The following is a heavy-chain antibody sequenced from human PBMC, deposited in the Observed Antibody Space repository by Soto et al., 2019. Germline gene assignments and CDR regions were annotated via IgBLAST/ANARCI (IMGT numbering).Heavy chain of an antibody. Sequence: SETLSLTCTASGGTISSYYLSWIRQPPGKGLEWIGYIYYSGSTNYNLSLKSRVTISVDTSKNQFSLKLSSVTAADTAVYYCARDPHYSSSWPDYYYYYGMDVWGQGTTVT. V-gene: IGHV4-59*01. CDR1: GGTISSYY. D-gene: IGHD6-13*01. CDR2: IYYSGST. J-gene: IGHJ6*02. CDR3: ARDPHYSSSWPDYYYYYGMDV.